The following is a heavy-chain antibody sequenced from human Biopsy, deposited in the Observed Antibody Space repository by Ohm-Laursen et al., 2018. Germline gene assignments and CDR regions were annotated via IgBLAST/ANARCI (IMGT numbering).Heavy chain of an antibody. V-gene: IGHV4-59*07. CDR3: ARVEAGTYDALDI. CDR2: IYYSGGT. Sequence: SDTLSLTCPVSGGSMTGYEWSWIRLAPGKGLEWIGYIYYSGGTKYNPSLASRVTFSVDMSKGQFSLKLYSVTAADMPVYYCARVEAGTYDALDIWGQGTLVAVSA. J-gene: IGHJ3*02. D-gene: IGHD1-26*01. CDR1: GGSMTGYE.